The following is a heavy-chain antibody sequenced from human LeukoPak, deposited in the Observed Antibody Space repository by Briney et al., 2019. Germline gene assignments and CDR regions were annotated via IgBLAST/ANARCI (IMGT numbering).Heavy chain of an antibody. Sequence: SETLSLTCTVSGGSVSSGGFHWSWIRQPPGKGLEWIGYIYHIGTTDYNPSLKSRVTISVDKSKNQFSLKLSSVTAADTAVYYCAGGSGVLWFGELGYNWFDPWGQGTLVTVSS. CDR2: IYHIGTT. CDR3: AGGSGVLWFGELGYNWFDP. CDR1: GGSVSSGGFH. D-gene: IGHD3-10*01. V-gene: IGHV4-30-2*01. J-gene: IGHJ5*02.